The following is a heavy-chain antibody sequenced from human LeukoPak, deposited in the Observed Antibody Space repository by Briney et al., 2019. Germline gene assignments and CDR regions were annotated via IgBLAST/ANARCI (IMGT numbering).Heavy chain of an antibody. Sequence: ASVKVSCEASGYTFTAWYIHWVRQAPGQGLEWMGWISAYNGNTNYAQKLQGRVTMTTDTSTSTAYMELRSLRSDDTAVYYCARWDYDSSGYNDYWGQGTLVTVSS. J-gene: IGHJ4*02. CDR1: GYTFTAWY. CDR2: ISAYNGNT. V-gene: IGHV1-18*01. CDR3: ARWDYDSSGYNDY. D-gene: IGHD3-22*01.